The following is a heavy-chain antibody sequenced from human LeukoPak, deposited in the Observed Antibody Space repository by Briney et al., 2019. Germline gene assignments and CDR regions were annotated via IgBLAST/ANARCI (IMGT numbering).Heavy chain of an antibody. J-gene: IGHJ4*02. Sequence: KPGGSLRLSCAAFGFTFSSYSMNWVRQAPGKGLEWVSSISSSSSYIYYADSVKGRFTISRDNAKNSLYLQMNSLRAEDTAVYYCARVSVVITTYLDYWGQGTLVTVSS. D-gene: IGHD3-22*01. CDR3: ARVSVVITTYLDY. CDR2: ISSSSSYI. V-gene: IGHV3-21*01. CDR1: GFTFSSYS.